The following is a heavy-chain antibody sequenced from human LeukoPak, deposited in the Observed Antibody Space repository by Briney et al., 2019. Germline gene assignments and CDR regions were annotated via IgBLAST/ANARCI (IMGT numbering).Heavy chain of an antibody. V-gene: IGHV3-23*01. CDR1: GFTFSSYA. CDR2: ISGSGGST. D-gene: IGHD3-10*01. Sequence: GGSLRLSCGASGFTFSSYAMSWVRQAPGQGLEWVSAISGSGGSTYYADSVKGRFTISRDNSKNTLYLQMNSLRAEDTAVYYCAKVANYYGSGSIIGSHLDYWGQGTLVTVSS. J-gene: IGHJ4*02. CDR3: AKVANYYGSGSIIGSHLDY.